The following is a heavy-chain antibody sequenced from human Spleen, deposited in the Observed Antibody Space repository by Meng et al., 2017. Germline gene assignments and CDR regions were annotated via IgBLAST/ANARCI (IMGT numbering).Heavy chain of an antibody. J-gene: IGHJ5*02. CDR1: GGSFSGSY. CDR2: INHSGST. D-gene: IGHD4-17*01. V-gene: IGHV4-34*01. Sequence: QTQLQQGGTGLLKPSETLSPPCAVYGGSFSGSYWNWIRQPPGRGLEWIGEINHSGSTNYNPSLKSRVTISVDTSKNQFSLKLSSVTAADTAVYYCARVGITTVTTAGWFDPWGQGTLVTVSS. CDR3: ARVGITTVTTAGWFDP.